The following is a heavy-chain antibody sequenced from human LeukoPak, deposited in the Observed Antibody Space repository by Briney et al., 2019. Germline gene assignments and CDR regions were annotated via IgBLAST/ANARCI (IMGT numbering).Heavy chain of an antibody. V-gene: IGHV3-74*01. CDR1: EFTVSSYY. D-gene: IGHD6-19*01. Sequence: GGSLRLSCAASEFTVSSYYMSWVRQAPGKGLEWVSRINSDGSSRSYVDSVMGRFTISRDNAKNTLYLQLDSLRAEDTAVYYCARGLAVAGSSWFDPWGQGTLVSVSS. CDR2: INSDGSSR. CDR3: ARGLAVAGSSWFDP. J-gene: IGHJ5*02.